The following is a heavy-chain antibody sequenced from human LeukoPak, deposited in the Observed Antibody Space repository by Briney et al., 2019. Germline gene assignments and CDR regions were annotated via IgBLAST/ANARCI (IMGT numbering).Heavy chain of an antibody. CDR3: ARVRAYCSSTSCYALDY. Sequence: GGSLRLSCAASGFPFSSYGMHWVRQAPGKGLGWVAVIWYDGSNKYYADSVKGRFTISRDNSKNTLYLQMNSLRAEDTAVYYCARVRAYCSSTSCYALDYWGQGTLVTVSS. CDR2: IWYDGSNK. D-gene: IGHD2-2*01. CDR1: GFPFSSYG. J-gene: IGHJ4*02. V-gene: IGHV3-33*01.